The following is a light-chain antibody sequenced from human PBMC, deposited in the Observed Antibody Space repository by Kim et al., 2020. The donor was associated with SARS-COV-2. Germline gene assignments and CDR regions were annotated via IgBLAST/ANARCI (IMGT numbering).Light chain of an antibody. CDR1: QGVGTS. CDR3: QQYYSFPRT. V-gene: IGKV1-8*01. Sequence: ASTGDRVTITCRASQGVGTSLAWYQQKPGKAPQLLIYGASTLRSGVPSTFSGSGSGTDFTLTISCLQSEDFATYFCQQYYSFPRTFGQGTKVDIK. J-gene: IGKJ1*01. CDR2: GAS.